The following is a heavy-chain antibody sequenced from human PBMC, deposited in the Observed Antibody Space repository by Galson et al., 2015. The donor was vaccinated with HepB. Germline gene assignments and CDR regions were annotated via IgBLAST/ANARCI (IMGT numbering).Heavy chain of an antibody. CDR3: STGHSSVWSFDF. J-gene: IGHJ4*02. Sequence: SVKVYCKASGYNFTNGMSWVRQAPGQGLECMGWISGDSGNTRYAEKFQGRVTMTTDTSTNTAYMDLRSLTSDDTAIYYCSTGHSSVWSFDFWGQGTLVTVSS. CDR2: ISGDSGNT. CDR1: GYNFTNG. D-gene: IGHD6-19*01. V-gene: IGHV1-18*01.